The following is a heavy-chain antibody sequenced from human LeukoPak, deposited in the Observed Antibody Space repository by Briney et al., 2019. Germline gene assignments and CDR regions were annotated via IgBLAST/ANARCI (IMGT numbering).Heavy chain of an antibody. Sequence: GASVKVSCKASGYTFTSYGISWVRQAPGHGLEWMGWISAYNGNTNYAQKLQGRVTMTTDTSTTTVYMEMRGLRSDDTAVYYCAAQYYGENRPYGMDVWGQGTTVIVSS. CDR1: GYTFTSYG. CDR2: ISAYNGNT. V-gene: IGHV1-18*01. D-gene: IGHD4-17*01. CDR3: AAQYYGENRPYGMDV. J-gene: IGHJ6*02.